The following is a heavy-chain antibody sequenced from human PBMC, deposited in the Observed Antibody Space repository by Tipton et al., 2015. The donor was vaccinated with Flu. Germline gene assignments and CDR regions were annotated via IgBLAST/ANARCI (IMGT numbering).Heavy chain of an antibody. CDR2: IYHSGST. V-gene: IGHV4-4*02. D-gene: IGHD2-2*01. Sequence: TLSLTCAVSGGSISSSNWWSWVRQPPGKGLEWIGEIYHSGSTNYNPSLKSRVTISVGKSKNQFSLKLSSVTAADTAVYYCARACSSTSCSHDTFDIWGQGTMVTVSS. J-gene: IGHJ3*02. CDR3: ARACSSTSCSHDTFDI. CDR1: GGSISSSNW.